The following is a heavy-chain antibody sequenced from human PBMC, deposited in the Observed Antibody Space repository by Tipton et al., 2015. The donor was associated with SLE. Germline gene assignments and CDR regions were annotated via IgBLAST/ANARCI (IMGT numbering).Heavy chain of an antibody. CDR2: IYYTGST. J-gene: IGHJ4*02. CDR3: ARRPAAGTSLADY. V-gene: IGHV4-39*07. CDR1: GGSVSSGSYY. D-gene: IGHD6-13*01. Sequence: TLSLTCTVSGGSVSSGSYYWGWIRQPPGKGLEWIGSIYYTGSTYYTPSLKSRVSISVDTSKNQFFLKASSVTAADTAVYYCARRPAAGTSLADYWGQGTLVTVSS.